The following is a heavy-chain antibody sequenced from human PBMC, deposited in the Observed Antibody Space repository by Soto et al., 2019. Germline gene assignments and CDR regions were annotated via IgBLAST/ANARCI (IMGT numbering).Heavy chain of an antibody. CDR2: IYYSGST. Sequence: PSETLSLTCSVFGGSISSYYCSWIRQPPGKGLEWIGYIYYSGSTNYNPSLKSRVTISVDTSKNQFSLKLSSVTAADTAVYYCAGAPHYDRGGFDYWGQGTLVTVSS. V-gene: IGHV4-59*12. D-gene: IGHD3-22*01. J-gene: IGHJ4*02. CDR3: AGAPHYDRGGFDY. CDR1: GGSISSYY.